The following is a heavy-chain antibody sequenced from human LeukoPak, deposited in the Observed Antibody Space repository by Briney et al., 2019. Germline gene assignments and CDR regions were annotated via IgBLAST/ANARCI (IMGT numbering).Heavy chain of an antibody. Sequence: ASVKVSCKASGYTFTDYYVHWVRQAPGQGLEWVGWINPNSGGTNYAQKFQGRVTMTRDASISTAYMELSRLRSDDTAVYYCARDGELRPLDYWGQGTLVTVSS. J-gene: IGHJ4*02. CDR2: INPNSGGT. CDR1: GYTFTDYY. CDR3: ARDGELRPLDY. D-gene: IGHD1-26*01. V-gene: IGHV1-2*02.